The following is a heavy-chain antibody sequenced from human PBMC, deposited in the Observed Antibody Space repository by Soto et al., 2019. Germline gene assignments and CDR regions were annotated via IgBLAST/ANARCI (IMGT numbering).Heavy chain of an antibody. CDR1: GVSISSYY. CDR3: AGGSGGYFDH. Sequence: QVQLQESGPGLVKPSETLSLTCTVSGVSISSYYWNWIRQPPGKGLEWIGYIYYSGSTNYNPSLKTRVTISVDTSKDNSSLKLSSVTAADTAVYYCAGGSGGYFDHWGRGTLVTVSS. V-gene: IGHV4-59*01. CDR2: IYYSGST. D-gene: IGHD6-25*01. J-gene: IGHJ2*01.